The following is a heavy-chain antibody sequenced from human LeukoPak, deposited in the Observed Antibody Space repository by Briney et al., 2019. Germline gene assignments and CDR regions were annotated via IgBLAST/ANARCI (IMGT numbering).Heavy chain of an antibody. CDR1: GFTFRNHG. D-gene: IGHD6-6*01. CDR2: IWYDGSDQ. CDR3: ARDIASRRIDY. Sequence: GRSLRLSCAASGFTFRNHGMHWVRQAPGKGLEWVAVIWYDGSDQYYAHSVKGRFTISRDNYKNTLSLQMNSLRVDDTAVYYCARDIASRRIDYWGQGTPVTVSS. J-gene: IGHJ4*02. V-gene: IGHV3-33*01.